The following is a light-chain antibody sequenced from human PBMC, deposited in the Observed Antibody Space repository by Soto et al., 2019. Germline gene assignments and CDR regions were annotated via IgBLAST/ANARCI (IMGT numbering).Light chain of an antibody. CDR2: DAS. Sequence: EIVLTQTPATLSLSPGERATLSCRASESVRHYLAWYQQKPGQAPRLLIYDASSRAIGIPARFSGSGSGTDFTLTISRLEPEDFAVYYCQRYGSSPPLTFGGGTKVEIK. CDR3: QRYGSSPPLT. CDR1: ESVRHY. J-gene: IGKJ4*01. V-gene: IGKV3-20*01.